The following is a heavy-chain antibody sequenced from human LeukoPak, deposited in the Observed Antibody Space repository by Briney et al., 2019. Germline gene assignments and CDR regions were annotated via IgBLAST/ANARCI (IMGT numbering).Heavy chain of an antibody. D-gene: IGHD1-26*01. J-gene: IGHJ4*02. CDR2: ISSSSSYI. V-gene: IGHV3-21*04. CDR3: ANWQSGSRVFFDY. CDR1: GSTFSSYS. Sequence: GGSLRLSCAASGSTFSSYSMNWVRQAPGKGLEWVSSISSSSSYIYYADSVKGRFTISRDNAKNSLYLQMNSLRAEDTAIYYCANWQSGSRVFFDYWGQGTLVTVSS.